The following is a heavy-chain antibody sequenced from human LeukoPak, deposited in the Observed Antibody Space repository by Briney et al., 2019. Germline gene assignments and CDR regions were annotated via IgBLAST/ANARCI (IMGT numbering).Heavy chain of an antibody. Sequence: RGASVKVSCKASGYTFTSYAMHWVRQAPGQGLEWMGWISAYNGNTNYAQKLQGRVTMTTDTSTSTAYMELRSLRSDDTAVYYCARGTRVVTARRLGYDYWGQGTLVTVSS. V-gene: IGHV1-18*01. D-gene: IGHD2-21*02. J-gene: IGHJ4*02. CDR3: ARGTRVVTARRLGYDY. CDR1: GYTFTSYA. CDR2: ISAYNGNT.